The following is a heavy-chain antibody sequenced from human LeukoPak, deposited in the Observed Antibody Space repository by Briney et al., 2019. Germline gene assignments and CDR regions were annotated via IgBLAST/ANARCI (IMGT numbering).Heavy chain of an antibody. Sequence: GGSLRLSCVASGFTFSNYWMSWVRQAPGKGLEWVANIKQDGSEKYYVDSVKGRFTISRDNAKNSLYLQMNSLRAEDTAVYYCARDPGYSSSGWFDPWGQGTLVTVSS. D-gene: IGHD6-13*01. CDR3: ARDPGYSSSGWFDP. V-gene: IGHV3-7*01. CDR1: GFTFSNYW. J-gene: IGHJ5*02. CDR2: IKQDGSEK.